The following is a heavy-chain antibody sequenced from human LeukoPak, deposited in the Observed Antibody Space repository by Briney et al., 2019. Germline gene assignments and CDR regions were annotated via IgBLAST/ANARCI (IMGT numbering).Heavy chain of an antibody. J-gene: IGHJ4*02. Sequence: ASVKVSCKASGYTFTSYAMHWVRQAPGQRLEWMGWINAGNGKTKYSQKFQGRVTITRDTSASTAYMELSSLRSEDTAVYYCARDKLGSSWRGGFDYWGQGTLVTVSS. CDR1: GYTFTSYA. CDR3: ARDKLGSSWRGGFDY. V-gene: IGHV1-3*01. CDR2: INAGNGKT. D-gene: IGHD6-13*01.